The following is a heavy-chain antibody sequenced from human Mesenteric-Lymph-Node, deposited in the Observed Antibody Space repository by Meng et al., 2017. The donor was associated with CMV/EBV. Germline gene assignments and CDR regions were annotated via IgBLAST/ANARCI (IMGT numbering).Heavy chain of an antibody. V-gene: IGHV3-7*01. CDR2: IKQDGSEK. CDR3: ARDRWRGYYDSSGYPSYYYYYGMDV. Sequence: GGSLRLSCAASGFTFSSYWMSWVRQAPGKGLEWVANIKQDGSEKYYVDSVKGRFTISRDNAKNSLYLQMNSLRAEDTAVYYCARDRWRGYYDSSGYPSYYYYYGMDVWGQGTTVTVSS. CDR1: GFTFSSYW. J-gene: IGHJ6*02. D-gene: IGHD3-22*01.